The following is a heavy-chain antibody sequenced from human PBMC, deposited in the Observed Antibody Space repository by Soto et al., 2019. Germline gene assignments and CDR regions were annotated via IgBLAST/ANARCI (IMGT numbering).Heavy chain of an antibody. CDR2: IYYSGST. D-gene: IGHD5-12*01. J-gene: IGHJ4*02. Sequence: PSETLSHTCTVSGGSISSYYWSWIRQPPGKGLEWIGYIYYSGSTNYNPSLKSRVTISVDTSKNQFSLKLSSVTAADTAVYYCARVMHSGYDETFYYWGQGTLVTVSS. CDR3: ARVMHSGYDETFYY. CDR1: GGSISSYY. V-gene: IGHV4-59*01.